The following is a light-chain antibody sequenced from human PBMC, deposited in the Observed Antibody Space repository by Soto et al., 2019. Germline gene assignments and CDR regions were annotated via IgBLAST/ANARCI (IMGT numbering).Light chain of an antibody. CDR1: QSVNSY. V-gene: IGKV3-15*01. CDR2: DAS. Sequence: EIVMTQSPATLSVSPGERATLSCRASQSVNSYLAWYQQKPGQAPRLLIYDASTRATGIPARFSGSGSGTEFTLTISSLQSEDFAVYYCQQYNNWPVTFGQGTKLEIK. CDR3: QQYNNWPVT. J-gene: IGKJ2*01.